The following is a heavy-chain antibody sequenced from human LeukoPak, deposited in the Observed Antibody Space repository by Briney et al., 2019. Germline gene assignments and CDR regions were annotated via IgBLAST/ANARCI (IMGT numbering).Heavy chain of an antibody. CDR1: GYSFTGYY. J-gene: IGHJ5*02. D-gene: IGHD3-9*01. Sequence: ASVKVSCKASGYSFTGYYMHWVRQAPGLGLEWMGWINPNSGGTKYARKFQGRVTMTRDTSISTAYMELSRLRSDDTAVYYCARVVYDILTGYYSSWFDPWGQGTLVTVSS. V-gene: IGHV1-2*02. CDR2: INPNSGGT. CDR3: ARVVYDILTGYYSSWFDP.